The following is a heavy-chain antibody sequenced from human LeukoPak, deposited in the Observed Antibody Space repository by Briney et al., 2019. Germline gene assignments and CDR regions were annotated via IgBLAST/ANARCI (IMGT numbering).Heavy chain of an antibody. J-gene: IGHJ4*02. CDR2: IFYTGST. CDR3: ARHFDF. Sequence: PSETLSLTCTVSGGSISSHYWSWIRQPPGKGLEWIGYIFYTGSTNYNPSLKSRVTISVDTSKNHFSLNLSSVTAADTAVYYCARHFDFWGQGAPVTVSS. CDR1: GGSISSHY. V-gene: IGHV4-59*08.